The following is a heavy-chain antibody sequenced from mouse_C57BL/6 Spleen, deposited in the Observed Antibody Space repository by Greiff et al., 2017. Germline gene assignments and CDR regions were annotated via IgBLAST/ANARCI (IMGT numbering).Heavy chain of an antibody. CDR1: GYTFTSYW. D-gene: IGHD2-1*01. J-gene: IGHJ2*01. CDR3: ARPLQG. V-gene: IGHV1-64*01. Sequence: QVQLKQPGAELVKPGASVKLSCKASGYTFTSYWIHWVKQRPGQGLEWIGMIQPNSGSTNYNEKFKSKATLTVDKSSSTAYMQISSLTSEDSAVYYCARPLQGWGQGTTLTVSS. CDR2: IQPNSGST.